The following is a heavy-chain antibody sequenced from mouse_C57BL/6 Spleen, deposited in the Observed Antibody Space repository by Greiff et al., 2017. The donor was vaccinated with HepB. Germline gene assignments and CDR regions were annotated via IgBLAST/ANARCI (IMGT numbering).Heavy chain of an antibody. V-gene: IGHV1-82*01. CDR2: IYPGDGDT. Sequence: VQLQQSGPELVKPGASVKISCKASGYAFSSSWMNWVKQRPGKGLEWSGRIYPGDGDTNYNGKFKGKATLTADKSSSTAYMQLSSLTSEDSAVYFCARDGYYGSSWFAYWGQGTLVTVSA. J-gene: IGHJ3*01. CDR3: ARDGYYGSSWFAY. CDR1: GYAFSSSW. D-gene: IGHD1-1*01.